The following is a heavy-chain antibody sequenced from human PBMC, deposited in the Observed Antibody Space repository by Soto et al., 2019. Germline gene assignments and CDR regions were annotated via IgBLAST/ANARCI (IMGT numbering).Heavy chain of an antibody. Sequence: SETLSLTCTVSGGSITSYYWSWIRQPPGKGLEWIAYIYYNGGTNYNPSLKSRVTISIDTSKNQFSMKLRSVTAADTAVYYCARNPASIPGYYYYYMDVWGKGTTVTVSS. CDR2: IYYNGGT. V-gene: IGHV4-59*08. CDR1: GGSITSYY. CDR3: ARNPASIPGYYYYYMDV. J-gene: IGHJ6*03. D-gene: IGHD1-1*01.